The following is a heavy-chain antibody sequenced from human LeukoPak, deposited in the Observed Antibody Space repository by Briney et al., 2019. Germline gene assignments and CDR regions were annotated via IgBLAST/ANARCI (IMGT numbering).Heavy chain of an antibody. CDR1: GFTFKKYA. CDR3: ARDLLGYSYDAYYFDF. D-gene: IGHD5-18*01. J-gene: IGHJ4*02. Sequence: GGSLRLSCAASGFTFKKYAMSWVRQAPGKGLEWVSGIRAGGDSTDYADSVQGRFTISRDNSKNTLYLQMNSLRAEDTAVYYCARDLLGYSYDAYYFDFWGQGTLVTVSS. V-gene: IGHV3-23*01. CDR2: IRAGGDST.